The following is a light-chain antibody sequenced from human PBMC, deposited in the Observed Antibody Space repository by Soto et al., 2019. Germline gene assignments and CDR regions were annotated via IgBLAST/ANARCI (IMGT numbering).Light chain of an antibody. CDR3: QQYGSSLRT. V-gene: IGKV3-20*01. CDR1: QSLSSSY. CDR2: GAS. J-gene: IGKJ1*01. Sequence: EIALTQSPGTLSLSPGERATLSCRASQSLSSSYLAWYQQRPGQAPRLLIYGASSRATGIPDRFSASGSGTEFTLTISRLEPEDFAVYYCQQYGSSLRTFGQGTKVEIK.